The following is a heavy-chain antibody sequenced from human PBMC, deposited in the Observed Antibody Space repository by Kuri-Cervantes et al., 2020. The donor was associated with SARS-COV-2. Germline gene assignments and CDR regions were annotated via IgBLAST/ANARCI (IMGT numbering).Heavy chain of an antibody. CDR2: INHSGST. V-gene: IGHV4-34*01. D-gene: IGHD7-27*01. J-gene: IGHJ6*03. CDR3: ARTQLGMNMDV. CDR1: GGSISGHY. Sequence: ESLKISCTVSGGSISGHYWSWIRQPPGKGLEWIGEINHSGSTYYNPSLKSRVTISVDTSKNQFSLKLSSVTAADTAVYYCARTQLGMNMDVWGKGTTVTVSS.